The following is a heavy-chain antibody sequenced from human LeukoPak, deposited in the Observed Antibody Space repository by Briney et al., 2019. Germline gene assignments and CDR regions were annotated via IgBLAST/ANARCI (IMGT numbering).Heavy chain of an antibody. CDR1: GGTFSSYA. V-gene: IGHV1-69*06. D-gene: IGHD6-13*01. CDR2: IIPIFGTA. J-gene: IGHJ6*03. CDR3: ARDSTAIAAAGNYYYYMDV. Sequence: GASVKVSCKASGGTFSSYAISWVRQAPGQGLEWMGGIIPIFGTANYAQKFQGRVTITADKSTSTAYMELSSLRSEDTAVYYCARDSTAIAAAGNYYYYMDVWGKGTTVTVSS.